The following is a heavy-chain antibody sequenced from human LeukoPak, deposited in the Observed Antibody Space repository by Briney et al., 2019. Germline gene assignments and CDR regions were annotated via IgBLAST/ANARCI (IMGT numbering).Heavy chain of an antibody. CDR2: IYYSGST. Sequence: SETLSLTCTVSGGSISSYYWSWIRQPPGKGLEWIGYIYYSGSTNYNPSLKSRVTISVDTSKNQFSLKLSSVTAADTAVYYCARAGSWVNYFDYWGQGTLVIVSS. D-gene: IGHD6-13*01. CDR1: GGSISSYY. CDR3: ARAGSWVNYFDY. V-gene: IGHV4-59*01. J-gene: IGHJ4*02.